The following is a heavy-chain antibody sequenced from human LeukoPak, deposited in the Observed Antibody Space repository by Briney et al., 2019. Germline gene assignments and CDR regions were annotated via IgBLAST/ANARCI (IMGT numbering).Heavy chain of an antibody. CDR2: IYTSGST. V-gene: IGHV4-61*02. Sequence: SQTLSLTCTVSGGSISSGSYYWSWIRQPAGKGLEWIGRIYTSGSTNYNPSLKSRVTISVDTSKNQFSLKLSSVTAADTAVYYCAREVVISPNFDYWGQGTLVTVSS. CDR1: GGSISSGSYY. D-gene: IGHD3-22*01. CDR3: AREVVISPNFDY. J-gene: IGHJ4*02.